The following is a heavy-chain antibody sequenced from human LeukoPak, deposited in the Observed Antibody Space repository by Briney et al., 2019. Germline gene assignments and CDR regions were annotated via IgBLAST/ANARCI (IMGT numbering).Heavy chain of an antibody. CDR1: GYTFTSYY. CDR2: INPSGGST. CDR3: ARGNGGNPEGYYYYGMDV. V-gene: IGHV1-46*01. D-gene: IGHD4-23*01. J-gene: IGHJ6*02. Sequence: ASVKVSCKASGYTFTSYYMHWVRQAPGQGLEWMGIINPSGGSTSYAQKFQGRVTMTRDTSTSTVYMELSSLRSEDTAVYYCARGNGGNPEGYYYYGMDVWGQGTTVTVSS.